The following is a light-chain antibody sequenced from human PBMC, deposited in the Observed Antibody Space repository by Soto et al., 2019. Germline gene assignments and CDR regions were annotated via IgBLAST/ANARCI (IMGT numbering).Light chain of an antibody. J-gene: IGKJ1*01. CDR1: QSVTIY. CDR2: DAS. V-gene: IGKV3-11*01. Sequence: EIVLTQSPATLPLSPGERATLSCRASQSVTIYLAWYQQKPGQAPRLLIYDASNRATDIPARFTGSGSGTDFTLTISSLEPEDFAVYYCQQRSNWPWTFGQGTKVEIK. CDR3: QQRSNWPWT.